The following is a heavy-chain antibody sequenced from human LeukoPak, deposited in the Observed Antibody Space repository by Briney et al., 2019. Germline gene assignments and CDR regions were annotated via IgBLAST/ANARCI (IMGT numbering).Heavy chain of an antibody. CDR2: ISSSGSTI. V-gene: IGHV3-48*04. CDR1: GFTFSSYS. Sequence: GGSLRLSCAASGFTFSSYSMNWVRQAPGKGLEWVSYISSSGSTIYYADSVKGRFTISRDNAKNSLYLQMNSLRAEDTAVYYCARDDGSGSYYAPSPDYWGQGTLVTVSS. D-gene: IGHD3-10*01. CDR3: ARDDGSGSYYAPSPDY. J-gene: IGHJ4*02.